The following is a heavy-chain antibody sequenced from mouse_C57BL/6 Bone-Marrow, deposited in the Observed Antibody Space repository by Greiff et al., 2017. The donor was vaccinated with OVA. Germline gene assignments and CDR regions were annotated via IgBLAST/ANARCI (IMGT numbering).Heavy chain of an antibody. D-gene: IGHD1-1*01. CDR2: ISDGGSYT. CDR3: AIRAGGYYGSSFDY. V-gene: IGHV5-4*01. J-gene: IGHJ2*01. Sequence: EVQLQESGGGLVKPGGSLKLSCAASGFTFSSYAMSWVRQTPEKRLEWVATISDGGSYTYYPENVKGRFPISRAHAKNNLYLKMGHLKSEDIAMYDCAIRAGGYYGSSFDYWGQGTTLTVSA. CDR1: GFTFSSYA.